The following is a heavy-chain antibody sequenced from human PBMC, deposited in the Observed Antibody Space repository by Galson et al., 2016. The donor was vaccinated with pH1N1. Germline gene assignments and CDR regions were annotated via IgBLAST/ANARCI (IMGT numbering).Heavy chain of an antibody. CDR1: GINFNSYD. V-gene: IGHV3-30*02. D-gene: IGHD2-2*01. CDR3: AKVESSPVGL. J-gene: IGHJ1*01. Sequence: SLRLSCAASGINFNSYDIHWARQAPGKGLEWVAFIRYNGRDMFYADSVKGRFRVSRDNSKNTLYLQMNSLRTEDTAIYYCAKVESSPVGLWGRGTLVAVSS. CDR2: IRYNGRDM.